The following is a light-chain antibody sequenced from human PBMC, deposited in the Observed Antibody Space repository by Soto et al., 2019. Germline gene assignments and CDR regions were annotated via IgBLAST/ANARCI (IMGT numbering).Light chain of an antibody. CDR1: SGHSSYA. J-gene: IGLJ2*01. CDR2: LNSDGSH. CDR3: QTWGTGIHEDVV. V-gene: IGLV4-69*01. Sequence: QSVLTQSPSASASLGASVKLTCTRSSGHSSYAIAWHQQQPEKGPRYLMKLNSDGSHGKGDGIPDRFSGSSSGAERYLTISSLQSEDEDDDYCQTWGTGIHEDVVFGGGTKLTVL.